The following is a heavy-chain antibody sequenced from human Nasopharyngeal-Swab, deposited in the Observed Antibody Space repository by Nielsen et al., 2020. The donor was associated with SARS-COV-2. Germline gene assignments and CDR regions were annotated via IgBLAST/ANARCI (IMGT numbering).Heavy chain of an antibody. CDR1: GYTFTGYY. Sequence: ASVKVSCKASGYTFTGYYMHWVRQAPGQGLEWMGWINPNSGGTNYAQKFQGRVTMTRDTSISTAYMELSRLRSDDTAVYYCARDQGIVVVPAAAADYWGQGTLVTASS. V-gene: IGHV1-2*02. D-gene: IGHD2-2*01. CDR2: INPNSGGT. J-gene: IGHJ4*02. CDR3: ARDQGIVVVPAAAADY.